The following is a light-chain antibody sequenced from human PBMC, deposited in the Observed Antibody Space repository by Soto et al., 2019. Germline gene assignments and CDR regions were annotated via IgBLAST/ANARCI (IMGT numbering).Light chain of an antibody. CDR2: KAS. CDR3: QQYNSYSRGT. Sequence: DIQMTQSPSTLSASVGDRVTITCRASQSISSWLAWYQQKPGKAPKLLIYKASSLESGVPSRFSGSESGTEFTLTISSLQPDDFATYYCQQYNSYSRGTFGQGTKVEIK. CDR1: QSISSW. J-gene: IGKJ1*01. V-gene: IGKV1-5*03.